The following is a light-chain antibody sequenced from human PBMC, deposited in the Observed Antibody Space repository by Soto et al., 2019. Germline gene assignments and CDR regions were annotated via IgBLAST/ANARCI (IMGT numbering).Light chain of an antibody. J-gene: IGLJ1*01. CDR2: EVN. Sequence: QSVLTQPPSASGSPGQSVTISCTGTSSDVGGYNYVSWFQQHPGEAPKLIIHEVNQRPSGVPDRFSGSKSGNTASLTVSGLQAEDEGNYYCSSYGGYNNVVFGTGTKVTV. CDR3: SSYGGYNNVV. CDR1: SSDVGGYNY. V-gene: IGLV2-8*01.